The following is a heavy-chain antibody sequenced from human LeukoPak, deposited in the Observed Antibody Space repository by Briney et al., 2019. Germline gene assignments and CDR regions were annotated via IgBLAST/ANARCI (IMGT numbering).Heavy chain of an antibody. CDR1: GGSISSSTHY. J-gene: IGHJ4*02. CDR2: ITYSGST. V-gene: IGHV4-39*01. Sequence: PSETLSLTCTVSGGSISSSTHYWAWIRQSPGKGLEWIGSITYSGSTYYNPSLESRVTISVDTSKNQFSLRLISVTAVDTAVYYCARQGVGATDCWGQGTLVTVSS. CDR3: ARQGVGATDC. D-gene: IGHD1-26*01.